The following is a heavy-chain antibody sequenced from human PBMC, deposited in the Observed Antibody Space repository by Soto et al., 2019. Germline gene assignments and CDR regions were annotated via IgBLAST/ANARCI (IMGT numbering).Heavy chain of an antibody. V-gene: IGHV3-30-3*01. CDR1: GFTFRNYA. J-gene: IGHJ6*02. CDR3: AKDQGGITIFGAALRIYYGMDV. D-gene: IGHD3-3*01. CDR2: ISDDGDNK. Sequence: TGGSLRLSCAASGFTFRNYAMYWVRQAPGKGLEWLAVISDDGDNKYYADSVKGRFTISRDNSKNTLYLQMNSLRAEDTAVYYCAKDQGGITIFGAALRIYYGMDVWGQGTTVTVSS.